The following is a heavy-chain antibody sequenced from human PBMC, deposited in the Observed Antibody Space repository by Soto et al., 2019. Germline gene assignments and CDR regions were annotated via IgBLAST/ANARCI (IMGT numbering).Heavy chain of an antibody. V-gene: IGHV4-4*02. CDR2: IYHSGST. D-gene: IGHD1-7*01. Sequence: SETLSLTCAVSGGSISSSNWWSWVRQPPGKGLEWIGEIYHSGSTNYNPSLKSRVTISVDKSKNQFSLKLSSVTAADTAVYYCARDSLGWNYRPIDYWGQGTLVTVSS. CDR3: ARDSLGWNYRPIDY. CDR1: GGSISSSNW. J-gene: IGHJ4*02.